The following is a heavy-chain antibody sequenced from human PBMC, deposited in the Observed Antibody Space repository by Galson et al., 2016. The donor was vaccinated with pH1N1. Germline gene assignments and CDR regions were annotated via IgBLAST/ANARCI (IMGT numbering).Heavy chain of an antibody. CDR3: AMVPRGEFLYYMDV. Sequence: LSLTCTVSGGSISGYYWSWIRQPPGKGLEWIGYIYYSGSTNYNPSLKSRVTISVDTSKNQFSLKLSSVTAADTAVYYCAMVPRGEFLYYMDVWGKGTTVTVSS. V-gene: IGHV4-59*12. CDR1: GGSISGYY. J-gene: IGHJ6*03. CDR2: IYYSGST. D-gene: IGHD3-16*01.